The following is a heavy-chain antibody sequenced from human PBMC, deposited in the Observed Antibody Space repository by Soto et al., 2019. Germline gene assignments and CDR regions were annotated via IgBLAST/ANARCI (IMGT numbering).Heavy chain of an antibody. Sequence: QVQLVESGGVVVQPGRSLRLSCAASGFTFSSHGMHWVRQAPGKGLEWVAVIYYDGSNEYYVDSVKGRFTISRDNSKNTLYLQMNSLRAEDTAVYYCAIDYSRTSYGFDSWGQGTLVTVSS. V-gene: IGHV3-33*01. J-gene: IGHJ4*02. CDR1: GFTFSSHG. D-gene: IGHD6-13*01. CDR2: IYYDGSNE. CDR3: AIDYSRTSYGFDS.